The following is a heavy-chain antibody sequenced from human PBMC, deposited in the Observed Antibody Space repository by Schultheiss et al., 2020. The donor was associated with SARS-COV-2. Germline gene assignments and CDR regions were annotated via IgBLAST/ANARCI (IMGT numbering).Heavy chain of an antibody. CDR2: IGIGSGIT. CDR1: GFTFSSYA. J-gene: IGHJ4*02. D-gene: IGHD4-17*01. V-gene: IGHV3-23*01. CDR3: ATGLRGTVATRD. Sequence: GESLKISCAASGFTFSSYAMSWVRQAPGKGLEWVSGIGIGSGITYYADSVKGRFTISRDNSKSTLYLQMNSLRAEDTAIYYCATGLRGTVATRDWGQGTLVTVSS.